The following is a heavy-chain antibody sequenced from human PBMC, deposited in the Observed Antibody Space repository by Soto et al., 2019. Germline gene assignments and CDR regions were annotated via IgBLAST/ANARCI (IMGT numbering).Heavy chain of an antibody. D-gene: IGHD2-15*01. CDR1: GFTVSSNY. CDR3: ARAGDAYCSGGSCYSY. CDR2: IYSGGST. J-gene: IGHJ4*02. V-gene: IGHV3-66*01. Sequence: EVQLVESGGGLVQPGGSLRLSCAASGFTVSSNYMSWVRQAPGKGLEWVSVIYSGGSTYYADSVKGRFTISRDNSKNTLYLQMNSLRAEDTAVYYCARAGDAYCSGGSCYSYWGQGTLVTVSS.